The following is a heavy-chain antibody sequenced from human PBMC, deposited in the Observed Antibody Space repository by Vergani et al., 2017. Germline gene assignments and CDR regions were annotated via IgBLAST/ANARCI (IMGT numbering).Heavy chain of an antibody. CDR3: AELYGDDGYSPF. V-gene: IGHV3-30*02. CDR2: IRYDGTKR. D-gene: IGHD5-18*01. CDR1: GFTFRIYG. J-gene: IGHJ4*02. Sequence: QVQLVESGGGVVQPGGSLRLSCIASGFTFRIYGMHWVRQAPGKGLEWVAFIRYDGTKRFYGDSVKGRFTISRDNSQTTVFLQMNSLRADDSAVYYCAELYGDDGYSPFWGQGTLVTVSS.